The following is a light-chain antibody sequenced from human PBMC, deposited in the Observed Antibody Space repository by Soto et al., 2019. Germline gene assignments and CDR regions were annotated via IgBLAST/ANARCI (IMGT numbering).Light chain of an antibody. Sequence: QSVLTQPPSASGTPGQRVTISCSGSRSNIGSNTVNWYQQLPVSAPKLLIYSNNQRPSGVPDRFSGSKSGTSASLAISGLRSEDEADYYRAAWDDSLNGFYVFGTGTKLTVL. CDR2: SNN. CDR3: AAWDDSLNGFYV. CDR1: RSNIGSNT. J-gene: IGLJ1*01. V-gene: IGLV1-44*01.